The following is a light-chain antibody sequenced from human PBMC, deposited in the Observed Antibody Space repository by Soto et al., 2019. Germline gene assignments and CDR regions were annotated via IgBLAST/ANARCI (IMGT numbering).Light chain of an antibody. CDR1: SNDVGNYDY. CDR3: MSYTTRSTRM. V-gene: IGLV2-14*01. Sequence: QSALTQPASVSGSPGQSITISCTGTSNDVGNYDYVAWYQQYSGMAPKLIIFEVSHRPSGVSDRYSASKSGNTASLTISALQAEDEADYYCMSYTTRSTRMFGGGTKLTVL. J-gene: IGLJ3*02. CDR2: EVS.